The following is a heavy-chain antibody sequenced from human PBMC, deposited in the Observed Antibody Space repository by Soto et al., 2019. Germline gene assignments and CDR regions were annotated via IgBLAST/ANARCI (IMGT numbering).Heavy chain of an antibody. Sequence: ASVKVSCKASGYTFTSYDINWVRQATGQGLEWMGWMNPNSGNTGYAQKFQGRVTMTRNTSISTAYMELSSLRSEDTAAYYCARSFGVVTSYYYYYGMDVWGQGTTVTVSS. J-gene: IGHJ6*02. CDR1: GYTFTSYD. CDR2: MNPNSGNT. D-gene: IGHD3-3*01. V-gene: IGHV1-8*01. CDR3: ARSFGVVTSYYYYYGMDV.